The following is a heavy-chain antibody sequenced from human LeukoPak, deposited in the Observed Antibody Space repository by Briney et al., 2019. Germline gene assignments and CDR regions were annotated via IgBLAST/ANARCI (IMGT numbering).Heavy chain of an antibody. CDR1: AFTFDDYA. CDR2: LSGSSCSI. V-gene: IGHV3-9*01. D-gene: IGHD5-12*01. CDR3: AKSLGGYDWRITYYDY. J-gene: IGHJ4*02. Sequence: ARSLSLSSAASAFTFDDYALHRVRQAPGQGLKGVSGLSGSSCSIGYADAVKGRFTISRDNAKNSLYLQMNSLSAEDTALYYCAKSLGGYDWRITYYDYWGQGTLVTVSS.